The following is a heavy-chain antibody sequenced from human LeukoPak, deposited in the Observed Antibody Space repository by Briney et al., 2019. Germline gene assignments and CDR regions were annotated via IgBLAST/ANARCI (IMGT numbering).Heavy chain of an antibody. CDR2: ISYDGSIK. Sequence: GRSLRLSCAASGFTFSSYGMHWVRQAPGKGLEWVAVISYDGSIKYYADSVKGRFTISRDNSKNTLYLQMNSLRAEDTAVYYCAKDKYGCPFDYWGQGTLVTVSS. V-gene: IGHV3-30*18. CDR3: AKDKYGCPFDY. CDR1: GFTFSSYG. D-gene: IGHD5-24*01. J-gene: IGHJ4*02.